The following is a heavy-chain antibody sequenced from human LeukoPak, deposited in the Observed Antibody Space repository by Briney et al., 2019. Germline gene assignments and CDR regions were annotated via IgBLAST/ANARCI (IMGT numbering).Heavy chain of an antibody. V-gene: IGHV4-59*08. D-gene: IGHD3-10*01. CDR2: IYYSGST. CDR3: ARTEYGSGSYIPFDY. CDR1: GGSISSYY. J-gene: IGHJ4*02. Sequence: SETLSLTCTVSGGSISSYYWSWIRQPPGKGLEWIGYIYYSGSTNYNPSLKSRVTISVDTSKNQFSLKLSSVTAADTAVYCCARTEYGSGSYIPFDYWGQGTLVTVSS.